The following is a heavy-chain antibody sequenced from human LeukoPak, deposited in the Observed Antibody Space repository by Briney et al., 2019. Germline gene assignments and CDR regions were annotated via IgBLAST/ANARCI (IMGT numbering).Heavy chain of an antibody. CDR1: GYTFTTYD. Sequence: ASVKVSCKASGYTFTTYDINWVRQATGQGLEWMGWMNPNSGNTGYAQKFQGRVTITRNTSISTAYMELSSLRSEDTAVYYCARWRADTTVTFDYYYYMDVWGKGTTVTVSS. V-gene: IGHV1-8*03. CDR2: MNPNSGNT. J-gene: IGHJ6*03. D-gene: IGHD4-11*01. CDR3: ARWRADTTVTFDYYYYMDV.